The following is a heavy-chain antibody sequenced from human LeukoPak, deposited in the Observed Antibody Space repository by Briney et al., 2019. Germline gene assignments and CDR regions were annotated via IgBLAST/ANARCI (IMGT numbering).Heavy chain of an antibody. CDR2: IYYIGST. CDR1: GGSISSYY. Sequence: PSETLSLTCTVSGGSISSYYCSWIRQPPGKGLEWIGYIYYIGSTNYNPSLKSRVTISVETSKDQFSLKLSSVTAADTAVYYCAREGLAAAGAPFDYWGQGTLVTVSS. V-gene: IGHV4-59*01. CDR3: AREGLAAAGAPFDY. J-gene: IGHJ4*02. D-gene: IGHD6-13*01.